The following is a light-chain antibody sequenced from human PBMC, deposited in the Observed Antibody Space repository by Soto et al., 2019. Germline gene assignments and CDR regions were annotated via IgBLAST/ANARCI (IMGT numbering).Light chain of an antibody. Sequence: DIQMTQSPSSLSASVGDRVTITCRASQSISSYLNWYQQKPGKAPKLLIYAASSLQSGVPPRFGGSGSGTDFSLTISSLQPEDFATYYCQQSYSTPPSFGQGTKLEIK. CDR2: AAS. CDR3: QQSYSTPPS. V-gene: IGKV1-39*01. J-gene: IGKJ2*01. CDR1: QSISSY.